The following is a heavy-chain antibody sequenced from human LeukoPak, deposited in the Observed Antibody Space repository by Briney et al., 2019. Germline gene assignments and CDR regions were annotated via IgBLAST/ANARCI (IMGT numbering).Heavy chain of an antibody. D-gene: IGHD2-15*01. J-gene: IGHJ2*01. V-gene: IGHV1-18*01. Sequence: ASVKVSCKASGYTFTTYAISWVRQAPGQGLEWMGWISTYNGNTNYAQKFQGRVTLTTDTSTRTAYMDLRSLRSDDTAVYHCARVALGSWYFDLWGRGTLVTVSS. CDR3: ARVALGSWYFDL. CDR2: ISTYNGNT. CDR1: GYTFTTYA.